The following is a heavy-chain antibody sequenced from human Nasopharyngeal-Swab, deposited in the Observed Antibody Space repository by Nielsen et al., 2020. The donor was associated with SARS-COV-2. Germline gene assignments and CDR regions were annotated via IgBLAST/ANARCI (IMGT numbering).Heavy chain of an antibody. CDR1: GGSISTSSYY. J-gene: IGHJ4*02. V-gene: IGHV4-39*01. Sequence: SDLLSPTVTVPGGSISTSSYYWASIRQPPGKGLEWIGSIYYSVSTYYTPSLTSRVTISVDTSKHQFSLKLSSVTAADTAVYYCARINYYDSSGYYSWGQGTLVTVSS. CDR3: ARINYYDSSGYYS. CDR2: IYYSVST. D-gene: IGHD3-22*01.